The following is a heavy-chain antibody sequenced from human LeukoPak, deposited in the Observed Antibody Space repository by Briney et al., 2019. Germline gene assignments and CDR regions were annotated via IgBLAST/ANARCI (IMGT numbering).Heavy chain of an antibody. CDR2: INSDGTSP. Sequence: PGRSLRLSCAASGFTFSTYWLHSASHAPGKGLVWVSRINSDGTSPSYADSVKGRFTKSRDTAKITLYLQMNSLRAEGTAVYYCARVSIAVAGTESWGQGTLVTVSS. CDR1: GFTFSTYW. J-gene: IGHJ5*02. D-gene: IGHD6-19*01. CDR3: ARVSIAVAGTES. V-gene: IGHV3-74*01.